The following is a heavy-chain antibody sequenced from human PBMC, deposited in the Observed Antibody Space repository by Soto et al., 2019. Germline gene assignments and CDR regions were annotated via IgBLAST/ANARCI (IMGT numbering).Heavy chain of an antibody. CDR3: ARDREQWLEIFDY. D-gene: IGHD6-19*01. CDR1: GYTFTGYY. Sequence: ASVKVSGKASGYTFTGYYMHWVRQAPGQGLEWMGWINPNSGGTNYAQKFQGRVTMTRDTSISTAYMELSRLRSDDTAVYYCARDREQWLEIFDYWGQGTLVTVSS. J-gene: IGHJ4*02. V-gene: IGHV1-2*02. CDR2: INPNSGGT.